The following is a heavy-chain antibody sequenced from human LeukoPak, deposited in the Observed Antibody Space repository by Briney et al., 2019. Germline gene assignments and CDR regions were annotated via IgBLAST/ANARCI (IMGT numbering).Heavy chain of an antibody. CDR3: ARIGLGVSFDSGFDY. CDR1: GFSLRGYA. Sequence: GGSLRLSCVASGFSLRGYAMHWVRQAPGKGGLEWVTMISYDGRDQYYADSVKGRFTISRDDSKNTLFLQMNSLRVEDTAMYHCARIGLGVSFDSGFDYWGQGTLVTVTS. CDR2: ISYDGRDQ. J-gene: IGHJ4*02. D-gene: IGHD3-10*01. V-gene: IGHV3-30-3*01.